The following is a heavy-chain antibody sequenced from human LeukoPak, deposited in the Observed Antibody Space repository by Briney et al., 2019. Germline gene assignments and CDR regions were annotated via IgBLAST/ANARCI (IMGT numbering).Heavy chain of an antibody. V-gene: IGHV1-18*01. D-gene: IGHD3-22*01. Sequence: ASVKASCKASGYTFTSYDINWVRQAPGQGLEWMGWISAYNGNTNYAQKLQGRVTMATDTSTSTAYMELRSLRSDDTAVYYCARDSLVVTDYWGQGTLVTVSS. CDR1: GYTFTSYD. J-gene: IGHJ4*02. CDR3: ARDSLVVTDY. CDR2: ISAYNGNT.